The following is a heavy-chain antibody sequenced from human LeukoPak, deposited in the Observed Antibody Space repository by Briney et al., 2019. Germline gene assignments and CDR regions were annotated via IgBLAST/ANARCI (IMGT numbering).Heavy chain of an antibody. CDR3: ARSLRDILTGYGLFDP. J-gene: IGHJ5*02. CDR2: ISGYNGNT. Sequence: ASVKVSCKASGYTFTSYGISWVRQAPGQGLEWLGWISGYNGNTNYAQKLQGRVTMTTDTSTSTAYMELRSLRSDDTAVYYCARSLRDILTGYGLFDPWGQGTLVTVSS. CDR1: GYTFTSYG. V-gene: IGHV1-18*01. D-gene: IGHD3-9*01.